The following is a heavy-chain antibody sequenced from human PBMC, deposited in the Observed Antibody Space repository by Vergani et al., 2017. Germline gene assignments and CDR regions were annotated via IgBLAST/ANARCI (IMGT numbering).Heavy chain of an antibody. D-gene: IGHD3-22*01. Sequence: EVQLLESGGGLVQPGGSLRLSCVASGFTFSTYAMTWVRQAPGKGLEWVSTISSDGDSTYYADSVKGRFTISRDSSKNTLFLQMNSLTADDTAICCCAGRQGTSAYYYGGFNYGRQGILVTVSS. V-gene: IGHV3-23*01. CDR2: ISSDGDST. CDR1: GFTFSTYA. CDR3: AGRQGTSAYYYGGFNY. J-gene: IGHJ4*02.